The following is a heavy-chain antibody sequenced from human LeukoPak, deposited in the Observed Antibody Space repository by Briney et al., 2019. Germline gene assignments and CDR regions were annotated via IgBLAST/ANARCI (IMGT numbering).Heavy chain of an antibody. V-gene: IGHV4-59*01. Sequence: PSETLSLTCTVSGDSLSSYYWSWIRQPPGGGLGWNGYIYYSGSTNYNPSLKSRVTISVDTSKNQFSLKLSSVTAADTAVYYCTRNIAAAGTSWFDPWGQGTLVTVSS. CDR2: IYYSGST. J-gene: IGHJ5*02. D-gene: IGHD6-13*01. CDR3: TRNIAAAGTSWFDP. CDR1: GDSLSSYY.